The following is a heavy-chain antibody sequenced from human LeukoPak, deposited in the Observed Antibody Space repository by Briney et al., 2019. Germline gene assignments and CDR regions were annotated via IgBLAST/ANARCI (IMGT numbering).Heavy chain of an antibody. D-gene: IGHD6-6*01. CDR1: GGSISSGGYY. CDR3: ARDRVRDWVSSSSHYFDY. V-gene: IGHV4-31*03. CDR2: IYYSGST. J-gene: IGHJ4*02. Sequence: SETLSLTCTVSGGSISSGGYYWSWIRQHTGKGLEWIGYIYYSGSTYYNPSLKSRVTISVDTSKNQFSLKLSSVTAADTAVYYCARDRVRDWVSSSSHYFDYWGQGTLVTVSS.